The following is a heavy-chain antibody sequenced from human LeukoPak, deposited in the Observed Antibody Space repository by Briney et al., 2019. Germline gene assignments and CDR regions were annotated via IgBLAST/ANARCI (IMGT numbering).Heavy chain of an antibody. CDR2: INHSGST. V-gene: IGHV4-34*01. D-gene: IGHD3-10*01. CDR3: ARGGLRTGTRGVHWFDP. CDR1: RGSLSAYY. Sequence: PSETLSLTRVLYRGSLSAYYWNWIRPPPGRGLEWGGEINHSGSTNYSPSLKSRVTISVDTSKNQFSLKLSSVTAADTAVYYCARGGLRTGTRGVHWFDPWGQGTLVTVSS. J-gene: IGHJ5*02.